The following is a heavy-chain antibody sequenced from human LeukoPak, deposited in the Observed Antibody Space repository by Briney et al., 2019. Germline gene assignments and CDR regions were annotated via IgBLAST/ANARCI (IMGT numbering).Heavy chain of an antibody. CDR1: GGSFSGYY. D-gene: IGHD2-15*01. J-gene: IGHJ4*02. V-gene: IGHV4-34*01. CDR3: ASGILFSGGTTFDY. Sequence: SETLSLTCAVYGGSFSGYYWSWIRQPPGKGLEWVGEINHSGSTNYNPSLKSRVTITVDTSKNQFSLKLSCVTAADTAVYYCASGILFSGGTTFDYWGQGTLVTVSS. CDR2: INHSGST.